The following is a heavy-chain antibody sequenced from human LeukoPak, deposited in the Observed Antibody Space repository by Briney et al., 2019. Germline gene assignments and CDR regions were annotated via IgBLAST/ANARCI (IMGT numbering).Heavy chain of an antibody. Sequence: GGSLRLSCAASGFSFSSYAMSWVRQAPGKGLEWVSVIYSGGSTYYADSVKGRFTISRDNSKNTLYLQMNSLRAEDTAVYYCARGHEDWGQGTLVTVSS. J-gene: IGHJ4*02. CDR2: IYSGGST. CDR1: GFSFSSYA. V-gene: IGHV3-53*01. CDR3: ARGHED.